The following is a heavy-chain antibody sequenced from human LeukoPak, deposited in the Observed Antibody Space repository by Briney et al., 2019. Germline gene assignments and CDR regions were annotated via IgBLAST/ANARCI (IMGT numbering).Heavy chain of an antibody. V-gene: IGHV1-46*01. J-gene: IGHJ4*02. CDR3: ARDPPDTRMTDCGGDCPPFDY. CDR1: GYTFTSYY. D-gene: IGHD2-21*02. CDR2: INPSGGST. Sequence: ASVKVSCKASGYTFTSYYMHWVRQAPGQGLEWMGIINPSGGSTSYAQKFQGRVTMTRDTSTSTVYMELSSLRSEDTAVYYCARDPPDTRMTDCGGDCPPFDYWGQGTLVTVSS.